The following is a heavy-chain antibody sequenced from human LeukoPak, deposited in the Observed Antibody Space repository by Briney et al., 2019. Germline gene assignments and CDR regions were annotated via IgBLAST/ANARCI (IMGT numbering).Heavy chain of an antibody. CDR1: GFTFSSYA. Sequence: GGSPRLSCAASGFTFSSYAMHWVRQAPGKGLEWVAVISYDGSNKYYADSVKGRFTISRDNSKNTLYLQMNSLRAEDTAVYYCARDHHDYGDYTIDYWGQGTLVTVSS. CDR2: ISYDGSNK. CDR3: ARDHHDYGDYTIDY. V-gene: IGHV3-30-3*01. D-gene: IGHD4-17*01. J-gene: IGHJ4*02.